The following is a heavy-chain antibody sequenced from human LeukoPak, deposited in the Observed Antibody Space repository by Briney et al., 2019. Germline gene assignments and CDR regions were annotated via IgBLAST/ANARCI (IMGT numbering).Heavy chain of an antibody. CDR2: IIPIFGTR. CDR3: ARVMVQRQLDP. D-gene: IGHD3-10*01. V-gene: IGHV1-69*05. J-gene: IGHJ5*02. Sequence: SVKVSCKASGYTFTSYGISWVRQAPGQGLEWMGGIIPIFGTRNYAQRFQGRVTITTDESTSTAYMELSSLRSEDTAVYYCARVMVQRQLDPWGQGTLVTVSS. CDR1: GYTFTSYG.